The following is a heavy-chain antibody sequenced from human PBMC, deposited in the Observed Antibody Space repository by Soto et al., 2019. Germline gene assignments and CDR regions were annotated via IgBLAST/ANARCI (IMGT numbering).Heavy chain of an antibody. D-gene: IGHD4-17*01. Sequence: QVQLVESGGGVVQPGRSLRLSCAASGFTFSSYGMHWVRQAPGKGLEWVAVIWYDGSDEYYADSVKGRFTISRDNSKNTLSLQMNSLRAEDTAVFYWARDNGDDGARAFDIWGQGTMVTVSS. CDR1: GFTFSSYG. CDR3: ARDNGDDGARAFDI. J-gene: IGHJ3*02. CDR2: IWYDGSDE. V-gene: IGHV3-33*01.